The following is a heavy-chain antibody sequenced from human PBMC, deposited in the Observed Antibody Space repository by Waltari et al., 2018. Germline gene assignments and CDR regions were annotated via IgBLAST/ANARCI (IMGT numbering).Heavy chain of an antibody. D-gene: IGHD4-4*01. CDR1: GLLVRDFS. V-gene: IGHV3-7*01. CDR3: ARDMTVSQSDGFDL. CDR2: IKQDGSET. Sequence: EVQLVESGGGLVQPGGSLRLCCGAWGLLVRDFSMSWVRQAPGKGLEWVANIKQDGSETYYLDSVKGRFTISKDDVGNSLSLQMNNLRVEDTAVYYCARDMTVSQSDGFDLWGQGTMVTVS. J-gene: IGHJ3*01.